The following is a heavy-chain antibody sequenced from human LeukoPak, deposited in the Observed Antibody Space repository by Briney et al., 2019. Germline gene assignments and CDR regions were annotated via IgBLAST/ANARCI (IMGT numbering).Heavy chain of an antibody. CDR1: GFTFSNYE. V-gene: IGHV3-48*03. CDR3: AGGGLYYNYMDV. J-gene: IGHJ6*03. CDR2: LDSGGDPI. Sequence: PGGSLRLSCAASGFTFSNYEMNWVRQAPGKGLEWISSLDSGGDPIYYADSVKGRFTISRDNAKNSLFLQMNSLRAEDTAVYYCAGGGLYYNYMDVWGNGTTVTVSS.